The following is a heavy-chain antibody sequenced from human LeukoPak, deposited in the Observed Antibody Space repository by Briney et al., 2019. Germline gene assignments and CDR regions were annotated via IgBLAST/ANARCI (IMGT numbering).Heavy chain of an antibody. Sequence: ASVKVSCKASGYTFTSYYMHWVRQAPGQGLEWMGIINPSGGSTSYAQKFQGRVTMTRDMSTSTVYMELSSLRSEDTAVYYCARGPRVGSGLPSCAFDIWGQGTMVTVSS. J-gene: IGHJ3*02. V-gene: IGHV1-46*01. CDR1: GYTFTSYY. D-gene: IGHD2-15*01. CDR2: INPSGGST. CDR3: ARGPRVGSGLPSCAFDI.